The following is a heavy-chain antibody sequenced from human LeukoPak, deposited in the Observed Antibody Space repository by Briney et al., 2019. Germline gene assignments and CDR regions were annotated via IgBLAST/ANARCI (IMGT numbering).Heavy chain of an antibody. CDR3: AKDVRPNYYDSSGYPDY. J-gene: IGHJ4*02. CDR1: GFTVSSNY. CDR2: IYSGGST. D-gene: IGHD3-22*01. V-gene: IGHV3-53*01. Sequence: GGSLRLSCAASGFTVSSNYMSWVRQAPGKGLEWVSVIYSGGSTYYADSVKGRFTISRDNSKNTLYLQMNSLRAEDTAVYYCAKDVRPNYYDSSGYPDYWGQGTLVTVSS.